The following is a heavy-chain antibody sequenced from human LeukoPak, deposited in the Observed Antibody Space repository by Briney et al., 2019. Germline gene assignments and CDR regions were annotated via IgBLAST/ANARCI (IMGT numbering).Heavy chain of an antibody. CDR3: ARSKALRLDDIYY. V-gene: IGHV1-69*13. D-gene: IGHD3-9*01. CDR1: GGTFSSYA. Sequence: SVKVSCKASGGTFSSYAISWVRQAPGQGLEWMGGIIPISGTANYAQKFQGRVTITADESTSTAYMELSSLRSDDTAVFYCARSKALRLDDIYYWGQGTLVTVSS. J-gene: IGHJ4*02. CDR2: IIPISGTA.